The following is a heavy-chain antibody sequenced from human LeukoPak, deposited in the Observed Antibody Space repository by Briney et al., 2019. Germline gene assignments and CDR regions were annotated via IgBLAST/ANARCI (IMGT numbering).Heavy chain of an antibody. Sequence: GGSLRLSCAASGFTFDDYTMHWVRQAPGKGLEWVSLISWHGSTTKYADSVKGRFTVSRDNLKNSLSLQMNSLGPEDTALYYCAKDIGDSVGYNYFDSWGQGTLVTVSS. CDR1: GFTFDDYT. CDR2: ISWHGSTT. D-gene: IGHD3-22*01. CDR3: AKDIGDSVGYNYFDS. J-gene: IGHJ4*02. V-gene: IGHV3-43*01.